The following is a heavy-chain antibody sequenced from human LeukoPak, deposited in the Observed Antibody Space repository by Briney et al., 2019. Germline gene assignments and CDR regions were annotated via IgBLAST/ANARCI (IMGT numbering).Heavy chain of an antibody. CDR2: IKPDGTEK. D-gene: IGHD3-16*02. CDR1: GFTFTDSW. CDR3: ARVRYGNYFDY. V-gene: IGHV3-7*04. J-gene: IGHJ4*02. Sequence: GGSLRLSCAASGFTFTDSWMSWVRQPPGKGLEWVVNIKPDGTEKYYVDSLKGRFTVSRDIAKNSLYLQMSSLRAEDTAVYYCARVRYGNYFDYWGQGTLVTVSS.